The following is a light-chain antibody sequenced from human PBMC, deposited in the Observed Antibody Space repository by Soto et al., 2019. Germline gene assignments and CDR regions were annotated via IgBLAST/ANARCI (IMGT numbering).Light chain of an antibody. CDR3: CSYADSGTWV. CDR1: SSDVGSYSL. J-gene: IGLJ3*02. V-gene: IGLV2-23*01. Sequence: QSVLTQPASVSGSPGQSITISCTGTSSDVGSYSLVSWYQQHPGKAPKLMIYEGSKRPSGVSDRFSGSKSGNTASLTISGLQAEDEADYYCCSYADSGTWVFGGGTKLTVL. CDR2: EGS.